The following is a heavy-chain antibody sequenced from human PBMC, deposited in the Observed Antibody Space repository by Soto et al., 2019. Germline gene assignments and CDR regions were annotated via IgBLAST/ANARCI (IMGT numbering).Heavy chain of an antibody. D-gene: IGHD1-1*01. CDR3: ARRVTTGTTENNWFDP. V-gene: IGHV4-61*01. J-gene: IGHJ5*02. CDR2: IYYSGST. CDR1: GGSVSSGSYY. Sequence: SEPLSLTCTVSGGSVSSGSYYWSWIRKTPGKGLEWIGYIYYSGSTNYNPSLKSRVTISVDTSKNQFSLKLSSVTAADTAVYYCARRVTTGTTENNWFDPWGQGTLVTVSS.